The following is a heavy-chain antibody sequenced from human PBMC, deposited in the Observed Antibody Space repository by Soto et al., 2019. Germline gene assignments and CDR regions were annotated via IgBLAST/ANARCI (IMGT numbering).Heavy chain of an antibody. CDR2: INHSGST. D-gene: IGHD2-15*01. Sequence: SETLSLTCAVYGGSFSGYYWSWIRQPPGKGLEWIGEINHSGSTNYNPSLKSRVTISVDTSKNQFSLKLSSVTAADTAVYYCAREGPLMAGWLPKNYYYYYYMDVWGKGTTVTVSS. CDR3: AREGPLMAGWLPKNYYYYYYMDV. J-gene: IGHJ6*03. V-gene: IGHV4-34*01. CDR1: GGSFSGYY.